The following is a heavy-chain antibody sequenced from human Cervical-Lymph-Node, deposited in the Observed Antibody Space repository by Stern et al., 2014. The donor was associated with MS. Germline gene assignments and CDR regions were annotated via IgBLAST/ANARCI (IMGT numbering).Heavy chain of an antibody. V-gene: IGHV3-30*18. D-gene: IGHD4-23*01. J-gene: IGHJ6*02. CDR1: GFTFSDYA. Sequence: QVQLVQSGAGVVQPGRSLRLSCAASGFTFSDYAMLWVRQAPGQGLELVAVISYDGSNKCYAESVNGRFTISRDKSKNTSLLQMSSLRAEDTAVYYCAKDGGNFPLHGMDVWGQGTTVTVSS. CDR3: AKDGGNFPLHGMDV. CDR2: ISYDGSNK.